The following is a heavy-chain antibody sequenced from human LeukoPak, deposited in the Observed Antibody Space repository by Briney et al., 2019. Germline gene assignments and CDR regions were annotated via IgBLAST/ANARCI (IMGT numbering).Heavy chain of an antibody. CDR3: ARDSDIRAFDI. D-gene: IGHD2-15*01. CDR2: ISDVGSN. V-gene: IGHV4-59*12. CDR1: GVSISTYY. J-gene: IGHJ3*02. Sequence: SETLSLTCTVSGVSISTYYWSWIRQHPGKGLEWIGYISDVGSNDYNPSLKSRVTMSVDTSKNQFSLKLSSVTAADTAVYYCARDSDIRAFDIWGQGTMVTVSS.